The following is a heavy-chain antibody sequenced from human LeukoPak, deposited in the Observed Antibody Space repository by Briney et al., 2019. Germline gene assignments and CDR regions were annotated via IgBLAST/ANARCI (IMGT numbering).Heavy chain of an antibody. CDR3: VRAMYSYFFDY. CDR1: EISLNNYW. CDR2: INRDGRQQ. V-gene: IGHV3-7*01. D-gene: IGHD3-10*02. Sequence: GGPLRLSCEGSEISLNNYWKAWVRQGPGRGRECVTNINRDGRQQIFVDSVEGRFTISRDNAKNSLYLQMNNLRDEGAAVCYCVRAMYSYFFDYWGQGTLVSVSS. J-gene: IGHJ4*02.